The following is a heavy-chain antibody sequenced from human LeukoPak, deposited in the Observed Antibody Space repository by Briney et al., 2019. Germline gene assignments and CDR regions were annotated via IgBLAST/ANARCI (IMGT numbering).Heavy chain of an antibody. V-gene: IGHV4-4*02. Sequence: SSGTLSLTCAVSGGSIDSTNWWSWVRQPPGKGLEWIGEIYHSGSTNYNPSLKSRVTISVDKSKNQFSLKLTSVTAADTAVYYCARDATYSSSWGWFDPWGQGTLVTVSS. CDR2: IYHSGST. J-gene: IGHJ5*02. CDR3: ARDATYSSSWGWFDP. CDR1: GGSIDSTNW. D-gene: IGHD6-13*01.